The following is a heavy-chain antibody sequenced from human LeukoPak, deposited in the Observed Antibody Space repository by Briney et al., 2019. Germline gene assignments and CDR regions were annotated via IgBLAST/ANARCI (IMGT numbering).Heavy chain of an antibody. CDR3: ARRWGVRGIMGYYYYYMDV. CDR2: ISSSGSTI. V-gene: IGHV3-48*03. Sequence: GGSLRLSCAASGFTFSSYEMNWVRQAPGKGLEWVSYISSSGSTIYYADSVKGRFTISRDNAKNSLYLQMNSLRAEDTAVYYCARRWGVRGIMGYYYYYMDVWGKGTTVTISS. J-gene: IGHJ6*03. CDR1: GFTFSSYE. D-gene: IGHD3-10*01.